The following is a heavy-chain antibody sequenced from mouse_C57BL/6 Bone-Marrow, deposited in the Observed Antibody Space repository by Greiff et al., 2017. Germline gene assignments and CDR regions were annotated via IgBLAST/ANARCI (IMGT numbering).Heavy chain of an antibody. D-gene: IGHD4-1*01. CDR1: GYTFTSYG. Sequence: VQRVESGAELARPGASVKLSCKASGYTFTSYGISWVKQRTGQGLEWIGEIYPRSGNTYYNEKFKGKATLTADKSSSTAYMELRSLTSEDSAVYFCARKLGYFDVWGTGTTVTVSS. CDR2: IYPRSGNT. J-gene: IGHJ1*03. V-gene: IGHV1-81*01. CDR3: ARKLGYFDV.